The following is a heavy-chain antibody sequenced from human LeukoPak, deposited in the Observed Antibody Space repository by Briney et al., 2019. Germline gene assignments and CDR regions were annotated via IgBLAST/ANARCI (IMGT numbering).Heavy chain of an antibody. V-gene: IGHV3-30-3*01. CDR2: ISYDGSNK. CDR3: ARAPGRKDTAMVTN. Sequence: GGSLRLSCAASGFTFSSYAMHWVRQAPGKGLEWVAVISYDGSNKYYADSVKGRFTISRDNSKNTLYLQMASLRVEDTAVYYCARAPGRKDTAMVTNWGQGTLVTVSS. D-gene: IGHD5-18*01. J-gene: IGHJ4*02. CDR1: GFTFSSYA.